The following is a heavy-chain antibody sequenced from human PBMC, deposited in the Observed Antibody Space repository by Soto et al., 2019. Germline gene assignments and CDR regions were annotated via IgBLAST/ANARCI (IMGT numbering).Heavy chain of an antibody. CDR2: ISGTGYGT. J-gene: IGHJ6*02. V-gene: IGHV3-23*01. CDR3: AKARQAQSHYYYGMDV. D-gene: IGHD6-19*01. CDR1: GFTFSNNV. Sequence: GGSLRLSCAASGFTFSNNVMNWVRQAPGKGLEWVSGISGTGYGTYYADSVKGRFTISRDSSNNTLYLQMNSLRGEGTAIYYCAKARQAQSHYYYGMDVWGQGTPVTVSS.